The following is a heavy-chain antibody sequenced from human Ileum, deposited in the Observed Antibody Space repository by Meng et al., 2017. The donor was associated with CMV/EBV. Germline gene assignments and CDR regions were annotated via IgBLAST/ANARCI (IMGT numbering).Heavy chain of an antibody. J-gene: IGHJ4*02. D-gene: IGHD2-15*01. CDR1: GFTFRTYA. V-gene: IGHV3-23*01. CDR2: ISGSGGST. CDR3: ATERMLRDPYYFDY. Sequence: SGFTFRTYAMNWVRQAPGKGLEWVSSISGSGGSTYYADSVKGRVTISRDNSKNTLYLQMNSLRAEDTAVYYCATERMLRDPYYFDYWGQGTLVTVSS.